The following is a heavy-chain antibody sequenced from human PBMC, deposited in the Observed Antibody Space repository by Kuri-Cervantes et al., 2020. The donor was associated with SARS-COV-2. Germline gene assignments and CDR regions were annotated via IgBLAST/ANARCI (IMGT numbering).Heavy chain of an antibody. CDR3: ARYTATVTTWDDAFDI. Sequence: SESLSLTCTVSGGSISSYYWSWIRQPPGKGLEWIGYIYYSGSTYYNPSLKSRVTISVDTTRNQFSLKLSSVTAADPAVYYCARYTATVTTWDDAFDIWGQGTMVTVSS. D-gene: IGHD4-17*01. CDR2: IYYSGST. CDR1: GGSISSYY. J-gene: IGHJ3*02. V-gene: IGHV4-59*08.